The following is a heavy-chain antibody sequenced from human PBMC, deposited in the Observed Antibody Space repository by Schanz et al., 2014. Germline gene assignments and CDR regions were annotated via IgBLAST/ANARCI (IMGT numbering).Heavy chain of an antibody. Sequence: VQLVESGGGVVQPGESLRLSCVASGFTFSDYYMTWIRQAPGKGLEWVSAINGNGGITYYADPVKGRFTISRDNSKNTLYLQMNSLRAEDTAVYYCAKDHAGSDILTALGNWGQGTLVTVSS. CDR1: GFTFSDYY. CDR3: AKDHAGSDILTALGN. J-gene: IGHJ4*02. CDR2: INGNGGIT. V-gene: IGHV3-23*04. D-gene: IGHD3-9*01.